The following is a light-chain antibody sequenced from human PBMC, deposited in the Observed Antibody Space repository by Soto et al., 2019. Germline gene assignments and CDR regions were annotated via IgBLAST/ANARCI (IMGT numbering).Light chain of an antibody. Sequence: DIQMTQSGSTLSASVGDRVTITCRASQGISWLAWYQQKPGKAPKLLIYDASSLESGVPSRLSGSGSGTEFTLTIRSLQPDDFATYYCQQYNSYSTFGQGTKVDIK. CDR3: QQYNSYST. J-gene: IGKJ1*01. CDR1: QGISW. CDR2: DAS. V-gene: IGKV1-5*01.